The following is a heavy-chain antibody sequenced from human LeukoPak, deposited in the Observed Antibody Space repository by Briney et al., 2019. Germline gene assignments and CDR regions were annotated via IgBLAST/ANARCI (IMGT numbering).Heavy chain of an antibody. J-gene: IGHJ4*02. D-gene: IGHD3-16*01. Sequence: PSETLSLTCTASGGSIGSYYWSWIRQPPGKGLEWIGYIYYSGSTNYNPSLKSRVTISVDTSKNQFSLKLSSVTAADTAVYYCAGDRLLGGWDYWGQGTLVTVSS. CDR3: AGDRLLGGWDY. V-gene: IGHV4-59*01. CDR2: IYYSGST. CDR1: GGSIGSYY.